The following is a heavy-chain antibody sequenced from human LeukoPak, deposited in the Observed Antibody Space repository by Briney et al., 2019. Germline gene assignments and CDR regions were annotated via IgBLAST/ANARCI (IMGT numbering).Heavy chain of an antibody. J-gene: IGHJ4*02. V-gene: IGHV5-51*01. D-gene: IGHD3-10*01. CDR1: GSQFTSYW. Sequence: GESLQISCKESGSQFTSYWIAWVRQMPGKGLEWMGSIYPGDSDTRYSPSFQGQVTISADKSINTAYLQWSSLRASDTAMYYCAKEVRAFDYWGQGTLVTVSS. CDR2: IYPGDSDT. CDR3: AKEVRAFDY.